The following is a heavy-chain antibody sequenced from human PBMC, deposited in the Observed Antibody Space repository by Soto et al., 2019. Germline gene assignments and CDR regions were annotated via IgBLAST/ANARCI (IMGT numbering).Heavy chain of an antibody. D-gene: IGHD3-3*01. J-gene: IGHJ5*02. V-gene: IGHV4-34*01. CDR2: INHSGST. CDR1: GGSFSGYY. Sequence: QVQLQQWGAGLLKPSETLSLTCAVYGGSFSGYYWSWIRQPPGKGLEWIGEINHSGSTNYNPSLKSRVTISVDTSKNQFSLKLSSVTAADTAVYYCARGLYDFWSGYFPYWFDPWGQGTLVTVSS. CDR3: ARGLYDFWSGYFPYWFDP.